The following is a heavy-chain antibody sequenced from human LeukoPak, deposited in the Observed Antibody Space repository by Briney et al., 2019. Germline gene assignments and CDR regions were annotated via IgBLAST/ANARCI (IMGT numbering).Heavy chain of an antibody. Sequence: SENLSLTCTVSGGSISSGSYYWSWIRQPAGKGLEWIGRIYTSGSTNYNPSLKSRVTMSVDTSKNQFSLKLSSVTAADTAVYYCARDLAYCGGDCYHNWFDPWGQGTLVTVSS. V-gene: IGHV4-61*02. J-gene: IGHJ5*02. D-gene: IGHD2-21*02. CDR1: GGSISSGSYY. CDR3: ARDLAYCGGDCYHNWFDP. CDR2: IYTSGST.